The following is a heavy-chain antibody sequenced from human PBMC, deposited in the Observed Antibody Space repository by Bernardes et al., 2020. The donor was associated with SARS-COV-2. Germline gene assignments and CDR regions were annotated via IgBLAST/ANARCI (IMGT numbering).Heavy chain of an antibody. J-gene: IGHJ5*02. V-gene: IGHV3-21*01. CDR3: ARGAYYYGSGEGWFDP. CDR2: ISSSSSYI. D-gene: IGHD3-10*01. CDR1: GFTFSSYS. Sequence: GGSLRLSCAASGFTFSSYSMNWVRQAPGKGLEWVSSISSSSSYIYYADSVKGRFTISRDNAKNSLYLQMNSLRAEDTAVYYCARGAYYYGSGEGWFDPWGQGTLVTVSS.